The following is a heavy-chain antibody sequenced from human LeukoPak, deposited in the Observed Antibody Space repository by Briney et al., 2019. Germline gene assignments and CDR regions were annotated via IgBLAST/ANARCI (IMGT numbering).Heavy chain of an antibody. Sequence: GGSQRLSCTAAGFIFTNHGMTWVRQAPGKGLEWVSAIAIGADTTYYADSVKGRFTISRDNSESTLYLQMNGLRVPDTGISYSTKEIRPNDYWGQGTLVTVSS. CDR1: GFIFTNHG. J-gene: IGHJ4*02. CDR2: IAIGADTT. D-gene: IGHD6-6*01. V-gene: IGHV3-23*01. CDR3: TKEIRPNDY.